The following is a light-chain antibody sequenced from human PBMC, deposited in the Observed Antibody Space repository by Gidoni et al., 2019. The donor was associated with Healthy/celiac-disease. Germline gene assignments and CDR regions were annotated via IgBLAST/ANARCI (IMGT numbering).Light chain of an antibody. CDR2: AAS. V-gene: IGKV1-39*01. CDR3: QQSYSTPVT. CDR1: QSISSY. Sequence: DIQMTQSPSSLSASVGDRVTITCRASQSISSYFNWYQQKPGKAPKLLIYAASSLQSGVPSMFSGSGSGTDFTLTISSLQPEDFATYYCQQSYSTPVTFGQGTKLEIK. J-gene: IGKJ2*01.